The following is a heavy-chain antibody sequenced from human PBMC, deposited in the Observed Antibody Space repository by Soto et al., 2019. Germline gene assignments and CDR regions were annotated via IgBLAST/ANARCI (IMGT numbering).Heavy chain of an antibody. CDR3: ASGYCSSTSCSTDYYYGMDV. D-gene: IGHD2-2*02. J-gene: IGHJ6*02. CDR2: INPSSGST. CDR1: GYTFTRYD. V-gene: IGHV1-8*01. Sequence: ASVKVSCKASGYTFTRYDINWVRQATGQGLEWMGWINPSSGSTSYAQKFQGRVTMTRDTSTSTVYMELSSLRSEDTAVYYCASGYCSSTSCSTDYYYGMDVWGQGTTVTVSS.